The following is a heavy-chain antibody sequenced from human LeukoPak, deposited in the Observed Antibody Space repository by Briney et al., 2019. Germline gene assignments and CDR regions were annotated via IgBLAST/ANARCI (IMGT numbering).Heavy chain of an antibody. CDR2: INAGNGNT. Sequence: ASVKVSCKASGYTFTSYAMHWVRQAPGQRLEWMGWINAGNGNTRYSQKFQGRVTITRDTSASTAYMELSSLRSGDTAVYYCARDRITYSSGWYEHGFDYWGQGTLVTVSS. J-gene: IGHJ4*02. D-gene: IGHD6-19*01. CDR3: ARDRITYSSGWYEHGFDY. CDR1: GYTFTSYA. V-gene: IGHV1-3*01.